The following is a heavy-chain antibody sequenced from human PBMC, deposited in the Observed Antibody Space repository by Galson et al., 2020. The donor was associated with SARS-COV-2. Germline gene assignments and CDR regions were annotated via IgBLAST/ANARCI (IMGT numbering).Heavy chain of an antibody. J-gene: IGHJ4*02. V-gene: IGHV3-48*01. Sequence: GGSLRLSCAASGFTFTDYTMNWVRQAPGKGLEWIAYISSSKDTIYYADSVQGRFTVFRDNVRNSLFLQMHSLRAEDTAVYYCARAEQWQVFFDKWGQGSLVTVSS. CDR1: GFTFTDYT. CDR3: ARAEQWQVFFDK. CDR2: ISSSKDTI. D-gene: IGHD6-19*01.